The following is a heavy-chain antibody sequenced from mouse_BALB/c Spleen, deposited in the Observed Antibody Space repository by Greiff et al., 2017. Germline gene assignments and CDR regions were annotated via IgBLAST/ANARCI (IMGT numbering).Heavy chain of an antibody. Sequence: VKLMESGPELVKPGASVKISCKASGYAFSSSWMNWVKQRPGQGLEWIGRIYPGDGDTNYNGKFKGKATLTADKSSSTAYMQLSSLTSVDSAVYFCARRGGNYAMDYWGQGTSVTVSS. J-gene: IGHJ4*01. CDR3: ARRGGNYAMDY. V-gene: IGHV1-82*01. CDR1: GYAFSSSW. CDR2: IYPGDGDT.